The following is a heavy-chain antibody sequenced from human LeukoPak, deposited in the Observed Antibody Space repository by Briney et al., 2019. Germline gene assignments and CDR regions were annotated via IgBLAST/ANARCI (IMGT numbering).Heavy chain of an antibody. D-gene: IGHD3-22*01. J-gene: IGHJ4*02. CDR2: IYTSGST. CDR1: GGSISSFY. CDR3: ASEYYYDTSGYYSLAY. Sequence: SETLSLTCTVSGGSISSFYWSWIRQPAGKGLEWIGRIYTSGSTNYNPSLKSRITMSVDTSKNLFSLKLSSVTAADTAVYYCASEYYYDTSGYYSLAYWGQGTLVTVSS. V-gene: IGHV4-4*07.